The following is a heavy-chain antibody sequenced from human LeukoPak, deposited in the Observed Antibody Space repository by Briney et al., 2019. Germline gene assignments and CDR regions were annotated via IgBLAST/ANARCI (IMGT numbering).Heavy chain of an antibody. Sequence: GGSLRLSCAVSGFTFSSYAMSWVRQAPGKGLEWVSDISGGGDRTYYADSVKGRFTISRDNSMNTLYLQMNSLRAEDTAVYYWAKVGTYDIVTDYSPHLDYWGQGTLVTVSS. CDR3: AKVGTYDIVTDYSPHLDY. J-gene: IGHJ4*02. CDR1: GFTFSSYA. V-gene: IGHV3-23*01. CDR2: ISGGGDRT. D-gene: IGHD3-9*01.